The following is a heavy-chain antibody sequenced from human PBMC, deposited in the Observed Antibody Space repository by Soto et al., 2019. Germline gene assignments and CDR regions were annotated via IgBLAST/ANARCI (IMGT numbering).Heavy chain of an antibody. V-gene: IGHV3-30-3*01. CDR3: ASLVGDYDPYFDY. J-gene: IGHJ4*02. D-gene: IGHD4-17*01. Sequence: QVQLVESGGGVVQPGRSLRLSCAASGFTLSDFAMHWVRQAPGKGLEWVAVISYDGSKKYLADSVKGRFTISRDNSQNTLYLQMNSLRVEDTAVYYCASLVGDYDPYFDYWGQGTLVTVSS. CDR1: GFTLSDFA. CDR2: ISYDGSKK.